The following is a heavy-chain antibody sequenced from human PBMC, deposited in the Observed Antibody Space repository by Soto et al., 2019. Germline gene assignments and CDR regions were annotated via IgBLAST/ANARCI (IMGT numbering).Heavy chain of an antibody. CDR2: ISGSGGST. D-gene: IGHD6-19*01. Sequence: PGGSLRLSCAASGFTFSSYAMSWVRQAPGKGLEWVSAISGSGGSTYYADSVKGRFTISRDNSKNTLYLQMNSLRAEDTAVYYCAKDFCPQYDYYSSGSHAFDIWGQGTMVTVSS. CDR1: GFTFSSYA. V-gene: IGHV3-23*01. J-gene: IGHJ3*02. CDR3: AKDFCPQYDYYSSGSHAFDI.